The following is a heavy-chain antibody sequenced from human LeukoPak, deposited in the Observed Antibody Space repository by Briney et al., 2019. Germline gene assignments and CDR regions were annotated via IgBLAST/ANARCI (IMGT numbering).Heavy chain of an antibody. V-gene: IGHV4-39*07. CDR3: ARRGYDILTGPGVWFDP. D-gene: IGHD3-9*01. CDR2: IYYSGST. J-gene: IGHJ5*02. CDR1: GGSISSSSYY. Sequence: SETLSLTCTVSGGSISSSSYYWGWIRQPPGKGLEWIGSIYYSGSTYYNPSLKSRVTISVDTSKNQFSLKLSSVTTADTAVYYCARRGYDILTGPGVWFDPWGQGTLVTVSS.